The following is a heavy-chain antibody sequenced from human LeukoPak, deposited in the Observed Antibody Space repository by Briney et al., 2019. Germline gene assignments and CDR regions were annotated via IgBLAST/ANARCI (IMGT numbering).Heavy chain of an antibody. D-gene: IGHD6-6*01. J-gene: IGHJ4*02. CDR3: ARSSVREQLVSI. Sequence: PSETLSLTCAVYGGSFSGYYWSWIRQPPGKGLEWIGEINHSGSTNFNPSLKSRVTISVDTSKNQFSLKLSSVTAADTAVYYCARSSVREQLVSIWGQGTLVTVSS. CDR1: GGSFSGYY. V-gene: IGHV4-34*01. CDR2: INHSGST.